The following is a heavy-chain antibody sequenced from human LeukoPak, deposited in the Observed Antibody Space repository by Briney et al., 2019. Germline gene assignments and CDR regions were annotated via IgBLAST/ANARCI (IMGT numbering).Heavy chain of an antibody. V-gene: IGHV4-38-2*02. CDR3: ARGVYHDSSGYYIRAFDI. CDR1: GYSISSGYY. D-gene: IGHD3-22*01. Sequence: PSETLSLTCTVSGYSISSGYYWGWIRQPPGKGLEWIGSIYYSGGTYYNPSLKSRVTISVDTSKNQFSLKLSSVTAADTAAYYCARGVYHDSSGYYIRAFDIWGQGTMVTVSS. CDR2: IYYSGGT. J-gene: IGHJ3*02.